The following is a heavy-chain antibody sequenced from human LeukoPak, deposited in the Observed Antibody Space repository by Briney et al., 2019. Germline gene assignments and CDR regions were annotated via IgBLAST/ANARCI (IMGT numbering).Heavy chain of an antibody. D-gene: IGHD4-17*01. Sequence: GGSLRLSCAASGFTFSSYSMNWVRQAPGKGLEWVSSISSSSSYIYYADSVKGRFTISRDNAKNSLYLQMNSLRAEDTAVYYCARGRTVTTPYYFDYGGQGTLVTVSS. CDR1: GFTFSSYS. V-gene: IGHV3-21*01. J-gene: IGHJ4*02. CDR3: ARGRTVTTPYYFDY. CDR2: ISSSSSYI.